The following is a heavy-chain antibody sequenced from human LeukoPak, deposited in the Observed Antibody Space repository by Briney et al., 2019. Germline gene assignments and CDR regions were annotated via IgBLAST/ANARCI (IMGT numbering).Heavy chain of an antibody. CDR1: GDSFSYFY. Sequence: SETLSLTCTVSGDSFSYFYWSWIRQPPGKGLEWVGYIYNSGSTNYNPSLTSRVTISLDTSKNQFSLKLSSVTAADTAVYYCARNWGTWNAFDIWGQGTMVTVSS. CDR2: IYNSGST. V-gene: IGHV4-59*01. D-gene: IGHD3-16*01. J-gene: IGHJ3*02. CDR3: ARNWGTWNAFDI.